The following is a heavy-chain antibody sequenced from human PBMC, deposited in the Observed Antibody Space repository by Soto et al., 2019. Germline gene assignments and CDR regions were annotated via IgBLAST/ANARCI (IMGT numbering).Heavy chain of an antibody. CDR2: IKYDGGEK. V-gene: IGHV3-7*05. J-gene: IGHJ4*02. Sequence: EVQLVESGGGLVQPGGSLRLSCAASGFTFSDYWMNWVRQAPGKGLEWVASIKYDGGEKNYVDTVKGRFTLSRDNTKNSGWRQMASLRAEDTAVYYCARDGVADRLYFDHWGQGTPVTVSS. D-gene: IGHD6-6*01. CDR1: GFTFSDYW. CDR3: ARDGVADRLYFDH.